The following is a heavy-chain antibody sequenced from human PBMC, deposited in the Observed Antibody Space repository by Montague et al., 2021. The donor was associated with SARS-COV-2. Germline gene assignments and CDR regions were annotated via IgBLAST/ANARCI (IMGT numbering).Heavy chain of an antibody. CDR3: ARQRSADYYDGSGYHSSKYGLDD. D-gene: IGHD3-22*01. Sequence: TLSLTCTVYGGSVSSGSYYWSWIRQPAGKGLEWIGRIYTSGSSNYNPSLKSRVTISVDTSKNQFSLKVSSVTAADTAMYYCARQRSADYYDGSGYHSSKYGLDDWGQGTTVTVSS. CDR1: GGSVSSGSYY. CDR2: IYTSGSS. J-gene: IGHJ6*02. V-gene: IGHV4-61*02.